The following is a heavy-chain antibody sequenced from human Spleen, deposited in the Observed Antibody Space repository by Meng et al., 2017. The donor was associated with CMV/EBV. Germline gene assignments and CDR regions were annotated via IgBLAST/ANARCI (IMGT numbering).Heavy chain of an antibody. Sequence: SGSTFSRYGMHWVRQAPGKGLEWVAFIRYDGSNKYYADSVKGRFTISRDNSKNTLYLQMNSLRAEDTAVYYCAKARTYYYDSSGLDYWGQGTLVTVSS. V-gene: IGHV3-30*02. CDR1: GSTFSRYG. J-gene: IGHJ4*02. CDR3: AKARTYYYDSSGLDY. D-gene: IGHD3-22*01. CDR2: IRYDGSNK.